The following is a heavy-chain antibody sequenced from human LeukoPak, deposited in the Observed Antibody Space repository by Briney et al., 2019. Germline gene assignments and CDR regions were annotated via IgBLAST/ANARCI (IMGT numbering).Heavy chain of an antibody. CDR1: GFMFSSNW. CDR3: ARAPLEHYGDYGAPFDY. J-gene: IGHJ4*02. V-gene: IGHV3-7*01. D-gene: IGHD4-17*01. Sequence: GGSLRLSCAASGFMFSSNWMSWVRLAPGKGLEWVANIKEDGTETYYVDSVKGRFTISRDNSKNTLYLQMNSLRAEDTAVYYCARAPLEHYGDYGAPFDYWGQGTLVTVSS. CDR2: IKEDGTET.